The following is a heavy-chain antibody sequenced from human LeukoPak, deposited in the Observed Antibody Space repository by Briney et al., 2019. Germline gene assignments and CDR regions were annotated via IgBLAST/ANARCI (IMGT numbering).Heavy chain of an antibody. Sequence: GGSLRLSCAASGFTFSNAWMYWVRHPPGKRLEWVSIIGSSGGGIHYADSVKGRFTISRDNSKNALYLQMNSLRVEDTAVYYCAIDPNWGTHSWGQGVLVTVSS. CDR3: AIDPNWGTHS. D-gene: IGHD7-27*01. V-gene: IGHV3-23*01. J-gene: IGHJ4*02. CDR1: GFTFSNAW. CDR2: IGSSGGGI.